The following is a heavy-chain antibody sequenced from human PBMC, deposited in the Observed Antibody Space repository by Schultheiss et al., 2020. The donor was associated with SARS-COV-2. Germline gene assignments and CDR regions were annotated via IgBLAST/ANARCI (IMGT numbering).Heavy chain of an antibody. CDR1: GYTFTGYY. CDR3: ARERVRYYDSSGYYYYYGMDV. D-gene: IGHD3-22*01. CDR2: INPNSGGT. J-gene: IGHJ6*02. V-gene: IGHV1-2*02. Sequence: ASVKVSCKASGYTFTGYYMHWVRQAPGQGLEWMGWINPNSGGTNYAQKFQGRVTMTRDTSISTAYMELSRLRSDDTAVYYCARERVRYYDSSGYYYYYGMDVWGQGTTVTVSS.